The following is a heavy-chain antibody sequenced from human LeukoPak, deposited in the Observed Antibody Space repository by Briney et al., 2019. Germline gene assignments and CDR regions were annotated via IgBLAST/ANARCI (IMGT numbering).Heavy chain of an antibody. CDR1: GGSISSYY. CDR2: IYYSGST. D-gene: IGHD3-3*01. CDR3: AARGYDLWSGRGYFDY. Sequence: SETLSLTCTVSGGSISSYYWSWIRQPPGKGLEWIGYIYYSGSTNYNPSLKSRVTISVDTSKNQFSLKLSSVTAADTAVYYCAARGYDLWSGRGYFDYWGQGTLVTVSS. V-gene: IGHV4-59*01. J-gene: IGHJ4*02.